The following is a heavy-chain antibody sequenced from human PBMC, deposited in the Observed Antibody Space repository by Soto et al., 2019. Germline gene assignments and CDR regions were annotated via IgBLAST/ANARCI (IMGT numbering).Heavy chain of an antibody. D-gene: IGHD3-3*01. CDR3: ERAKLWSGQNKPYYFDY. Sequence: QVQLVQSGAEVKKPGSSVKVSCKASGGTFSSYAISWVRQAPGQGLEWMGGIIPIFGTANYAQKFQGRVTITADESTSTAYMELSSLRSEDTAVYYCERAKLWSGQNKPYYFDYWGQGTLVTVSS. V-gene: IGHV1-69*01. CDR2: IIPIFGTA. CDR1: GGTFSSYA. J-gene: IGHJ4*02.